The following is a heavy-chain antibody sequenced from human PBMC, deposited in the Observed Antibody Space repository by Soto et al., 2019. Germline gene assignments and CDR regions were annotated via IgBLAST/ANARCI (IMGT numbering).Heavy chain of an antibody. CDR3: TRVGAIVVVPAPFDL. CDR2: INAGGGYT. D-gene: IGHD2-21*02. J-gene: IGHJ5*02. Sequence: GASVKVSCKASGYSFTNYYMHWVRQAPGQGLEWMGTINAGGGYTTYAQRFQGRVTMTRDTSTSTVSMELSSLRYEDTALYYCTRVGAIVVVPAPFDLWGQGTLVIVSS. CDR1: GYSFTNYY. V-gene: IGHV1-46*03.